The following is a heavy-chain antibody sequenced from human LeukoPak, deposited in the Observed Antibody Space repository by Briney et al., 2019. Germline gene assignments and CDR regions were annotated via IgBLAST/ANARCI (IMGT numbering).Heavy chain of an antibody. CDR2: IYSSGNT. CDR1: GGSIISYY. Sequence: SETLSFTCSVSGGSIISYYWIWIRQPPGKGLEWIAYIYSSGNTNYNPSLKSRVTISVDTSKNQFSLNLSSVTAADTAVYYCARVGHGSGSYREDAFDIWGQGTMVTVS. V-gene: IGHV4-59*01. D-gene: IGHD3-10*01. CDR3: ARVGHGSGSYREDAFDI. J-gene: IGHJ3*02.